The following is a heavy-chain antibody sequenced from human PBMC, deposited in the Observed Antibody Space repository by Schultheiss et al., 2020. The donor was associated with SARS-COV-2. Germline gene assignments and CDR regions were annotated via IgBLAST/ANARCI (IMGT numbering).Heavy chain of an antibody. Sequence: ASVKVSCKASGYTFTSYDINWVRQATGQGLEWMGWMNPNSGNTGYAQKFQGRVTMTRNTSISTAYMELSSLRSEDTAVYYCARPAVAGPNYYYYGMDVWGQGTTVTVSS. J-gene: IGHJ6*02. D-gene: IGHD6-19*01. CDR2: MNPNSGNT. CDR3: ARPAVAGPNYYYYGMDV. V-gene: IGHV1-8*01. CDR1: GYTFTSYD.